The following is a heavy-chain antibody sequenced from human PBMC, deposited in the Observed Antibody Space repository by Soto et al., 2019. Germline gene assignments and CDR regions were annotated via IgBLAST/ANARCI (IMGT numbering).Heavy chain of an antibody. D-gene: IGHD5-12*01. V-gene: IGHV3-48*02. CDR1: GFTFSSYS. J-gene: IGHJ4*02. CDR2: ISSSSSTI. Sequence: EVQLVESGGGLVQPGGSLRLSCAASGFTFSSYSMNWVRQAPGKGLEWVSYISSSSSTIYYADSVKGRFTISRDNAKNSLYLQMNSLRDEDTAVYYCARTPSRGWLQLYPFDYWGQGTLVTVSS. CDR3: ARTPSRGWLQLYPFDY.